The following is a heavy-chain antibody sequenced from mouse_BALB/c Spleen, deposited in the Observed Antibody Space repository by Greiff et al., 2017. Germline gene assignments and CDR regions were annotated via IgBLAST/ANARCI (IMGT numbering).Heavy chain of an antibody. J-gene: IGHJ2*01. V-gene: IGHV5-9-3*01. D-gene: IGHD1-2*01. CDR2: ISSGGSYT. Sequence: EVQLVESGGGLVKPGGSLKLSCAASGFTFSSYAMSWVRQTPEKRLEWVATISSGGSYTYYPDSVKGRFTISRDNAKNILYLQMSSLRSEDTAMYYCASDYGYVGYWGQGTTLTVSS. CDR3: ASDYGYVGY. CDR1: GFTFSSYA.